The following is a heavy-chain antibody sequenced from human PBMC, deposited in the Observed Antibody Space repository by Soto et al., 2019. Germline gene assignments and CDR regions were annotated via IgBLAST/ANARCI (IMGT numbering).Heavy chain of an antibody. CDR3: ARAHLIASRLMWYLDL. J-gene: IGHJ2*01. D-gene: IGHD6-6*01. Sequence: SQTLSLTCAISGDRVSSNNAAWHWIRQSPSRGLEWLGRTYYRSKWYNDYAMSVKGRITINPDTSKDHFSLQLNSVTPEDTAVYYCARAHLIASRLMWYLDLWGRGTLVTVSS. CDR2: TYYRSKWYN. CDR1: GDRVSSNNAA. V-gene: IGHV6-1*01.